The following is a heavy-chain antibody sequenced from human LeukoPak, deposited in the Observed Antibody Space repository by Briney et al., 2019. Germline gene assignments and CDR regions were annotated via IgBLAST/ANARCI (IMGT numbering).Heavy chain of an antibody. CDR1: GGSISSSSYY. J-gene: IGHJ5*02. D-gene: IGHD3-22*01. CDR3: ARGHYDSSGYYWFDP. V-gene: IGHV4-39*01. Sequence: PSETLSLTCTVSGGSISSSSYYWGWIRQPPGKGLEYIGSIYYSGSTYYNPSLRSRGTISVDTSKNQFSLKLSSMTAADTAVYYCARGHYDSSGYYWFDPWGQGTLVTVSS. CDR2: IYYSGST.